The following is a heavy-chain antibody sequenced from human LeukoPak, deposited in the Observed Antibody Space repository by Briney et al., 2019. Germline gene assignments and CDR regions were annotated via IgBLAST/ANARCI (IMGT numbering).Heavy chain of an antibody. J-gene: IGHJ4*02. V-gene: IGHV1-24*01. D-gene: IGHD6-19*01. CDR1: GYTLTELS. Sequence: ASVKVSCKVSGYTLTELSMHWVRQAPGKGLEWMGGFDPEDGETIYAQKFQGRVTMTTDTSTTTANMELRSLRSDDTAVYYCARPRVAGSYDYWGQGTLVTVSS. CDR3: ARPRVAGSYDY. CDR2: FDPEDGET.